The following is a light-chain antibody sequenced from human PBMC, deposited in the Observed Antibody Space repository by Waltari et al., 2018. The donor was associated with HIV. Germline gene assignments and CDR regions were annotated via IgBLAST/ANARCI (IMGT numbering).Light chain of an antibody. V-gene: IGLV3-25*03. CDR3: QSTDLRGSST. Sequence: SFELTQPPSLSVSPGQTAKLNCSGETFLDRPFSWYRQRPGQAPVILIYKDTERPSWIPIRFSGSRSGSTVFLTINDVRPEDEAEYFCQSTDLRGSSTFGGGTKMTVL. J-gene: IGLJ2*01. CDR1: TFLDRP. CDR2: KDT.